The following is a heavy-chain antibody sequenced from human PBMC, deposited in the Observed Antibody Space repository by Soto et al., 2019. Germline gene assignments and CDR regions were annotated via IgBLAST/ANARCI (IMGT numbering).Heavy chain of an antibody. Sequence: GGPSELSGVAPGFPLITNGITWARQAPGKGLEWSSYITSDTNTIKYADSVKGRFTISRDNAKNLVYLQMNSLRDEDTAVYFCARSVEGHFDYWGQGTVVTVSS. CDR2: ITSDTNTI. J-gene: IGHJ4*02. V-gene: IGHV3-48*02. D-gene: IGHD6-19*01. CDR1: GFPLITNG. CDR3: ARSVEGHFDY.